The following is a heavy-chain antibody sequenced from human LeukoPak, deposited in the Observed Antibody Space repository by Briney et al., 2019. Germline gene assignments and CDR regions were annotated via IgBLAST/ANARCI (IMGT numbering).Heavy chain of an antibody. J-gene: IGHJ4*02. D-gene: IGHD1-26*01. V-gene: IGHV3-53*01. CDR2: IYSGGST. CDR1: GFTVSSNY. Sequence: GGSLRLSCAASGFTVSSNYMSRVRQAPGKGLEWVSVIYSGGSTYYADSVKGRFTISRDNSKNTLYLQMNSLRAEDTAVYYCARAGGSYSGPFDYWGQGTLVTVSS. CDR3: ARAGGSYSGPFDY.